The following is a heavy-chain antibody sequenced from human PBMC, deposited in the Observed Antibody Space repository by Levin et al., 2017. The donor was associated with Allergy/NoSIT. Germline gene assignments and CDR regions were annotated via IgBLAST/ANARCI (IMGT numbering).Heavy chain of an antibody. CDR2: IACDGGAK. V-gene: IGHV3-30*18. CDR1: GFNFNNCG. Sequence: PGGSLRLSCAASGFNFNNCGMYWVRQAPGKGLEWVAVIACDGGAKYYADSVKGRFTISRDNSENTVYLQMNSLRVDDTALYYCTKESGDCCGGDCPGWKSYFDSWGQGTLVTVSS. J-gene: IGHJ4*02. D-gene: IGHD2-21*02. CDR3: TKESGDCCGGDCPGWKSYFDS.